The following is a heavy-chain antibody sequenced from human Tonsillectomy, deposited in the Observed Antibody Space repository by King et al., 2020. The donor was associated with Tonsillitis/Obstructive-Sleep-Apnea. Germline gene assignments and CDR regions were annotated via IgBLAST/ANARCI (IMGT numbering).Heavy chain of an antibody. CDR2: ISGSADST. V-gene: IGHV3-23*04. CDR1: GFTFSNYA. CDR3: AKRMYSSGGGTFEI. J-gene: IGHJ3*02. D-gene: IGHD6-19*01. Sequence: VQLVESGGGLVQPGGSLRLSCAASGFTFSNYALSWVRQAPGKGPEWVSAISGSADSTYYADSVKGRFTISRDNSKNTLYLQMNSLRAEDTAVYYCAKRMYSSGGGTFEILGQVTMVTVSS.